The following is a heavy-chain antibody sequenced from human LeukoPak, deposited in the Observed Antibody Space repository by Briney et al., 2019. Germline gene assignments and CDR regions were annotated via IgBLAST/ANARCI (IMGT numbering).Heavy chain of an antibody. CDR1: GFIFSSYA. D-gene: IGHD4-17*01. CDR3: AKSFGDYRPDY. J-gene: IGHJ4*02. V-gene: IGHV3-30-3*02. CDR2: ISYDGSNK. Sequence: GSSLRLSCAASGFIFSSYAMHWVRQAPGKGLEWLALISYDGSNKYYADSVKGRFTISRDNSKNTLYLQMNSLRAEDTAVYYCAKSFGDYRPDYWGQGTLVTVSS.